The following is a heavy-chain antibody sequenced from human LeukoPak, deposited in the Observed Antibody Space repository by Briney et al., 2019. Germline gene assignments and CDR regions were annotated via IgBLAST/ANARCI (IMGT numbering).Heavy chain of an antibody. CDR3: AKDISRYSSSWYVFDY. CDR2: ISWNSGSI. J-gene: IGHJ4*02. V-gene: IGHV3-9*03. Sequence: GGSLRLSCAASGFTFDDYAMHWVRQAPGKGPEWVSGISWNSGSIGYADSVKGRFTISRDNAKNSLYLQMNSLRAEDMALYYCAKDISRYSSSWYVFDYWGQGTLVTVSS. CDR1: GFTFDDYA. D-gene: IGHD6-13*01.